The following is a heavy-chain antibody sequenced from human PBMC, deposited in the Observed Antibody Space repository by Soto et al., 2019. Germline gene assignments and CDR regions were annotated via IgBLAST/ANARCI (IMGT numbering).Heavy chain of an antibody. J-gene: IGHJ5*02. V-gene: IGHV4-30-4*01. CDR3: ASWSCSSTSGYKARANWFDP. D-gene: IGHD2-2*02. CDR2: IYYSGST. CDR1: GGSISSGDYY. Sequence: QVQLQESGPGLVKPSQTLSLTCTVSGGSISSGDYYWSWIRQPPGKGLEWIGYIYYSGSTYYNPSLKSRVTLSVDTSKNQFSLKLSSVTAADTAVYYCASWSCSSTSGYKARANWFDPWGQGTLVTVSS.